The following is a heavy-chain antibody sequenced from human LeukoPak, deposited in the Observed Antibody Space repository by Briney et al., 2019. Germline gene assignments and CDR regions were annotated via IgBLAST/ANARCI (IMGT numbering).Heavy chain of an antibody. V-gene: IGHV1-69*06. CDR1: GGTFSSYA. Sequence: SVKVSCKASGGTFSSYAISWVRQAPGQGLERMGGIIPIFGTANYAQKFQGRVTITADKSTSTAYMELSSLRSEDTAVYYCASDCGGDCYPPAEYFQHWGQGTLVTVSS. J-gene: IGHJ1*01. CDR2: IIPIFGTA. D-gene: IGHD2-21*02. CDR3: ASDCGGDCYPPAEYFQH.